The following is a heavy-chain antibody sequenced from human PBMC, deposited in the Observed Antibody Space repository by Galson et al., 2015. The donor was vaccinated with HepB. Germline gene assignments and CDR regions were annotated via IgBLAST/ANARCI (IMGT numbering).Heavy chain of an antibody. CDR2: IIPIFGTA. D-gene: IGHD2-2*01. Sequence: SVKVSCKASGGTFSSYDISWVRQAPGQGLEWMGGIIPIFGTANYAQKFQGRVTITADESTSTAYMELSSLRSEDTAVYYCARADLCSSTSCYSYGMDVWGQGTTVTVSS. J-gene: IGHJ6*02. CDR1: GGTFSSYD. CDR3: ARADLCSSTSCYSYGMDV. V-gene: IGHV1-69*13.